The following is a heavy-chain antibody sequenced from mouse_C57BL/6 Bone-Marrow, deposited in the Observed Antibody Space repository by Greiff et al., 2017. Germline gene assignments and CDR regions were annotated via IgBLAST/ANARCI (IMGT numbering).Heavy chain of an antibody. D-gene: IGHD3-1*01. J-gene: IGHJ4*01. CDR3: ARLSSLGDY. CDR1: GFTFSDYY. Sequence: EVKLMESGGGLVQPGGSLKLSCAASGFTFSDYYMYWVRQTPEKRLEWVAYISNGGGSTYYPDTVKGRFTISRDNAKNTLYLQMSRLKSEDTAMYYCARLSSLGDYWGQGTSVTVSS. V-gene: IGHV5-12*01. CDR2: ISNGGGST.